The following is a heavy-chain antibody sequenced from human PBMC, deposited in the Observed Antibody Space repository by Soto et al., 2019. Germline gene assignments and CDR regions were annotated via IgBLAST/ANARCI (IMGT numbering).Heavy chain of an antibody. CDR1: GYTLTELS. J-gene: IGHJ4*02. CDR3: ATGPLSSGYYLYYFDY. CDR2: FDPEDGET. Sequence: ASVKVSCKVSGYTLTELSMHWFRQAPGKGYEGMGGFDPEDGETIYAQKFQGRVTMTADTSTDTAYMELSRLRSEDTAVYYCATGPLSSGYYLYYFDYWGQGTLVTVSS. D-gene: IGHD3-22*01. V-gene: IGHV1-24*01.